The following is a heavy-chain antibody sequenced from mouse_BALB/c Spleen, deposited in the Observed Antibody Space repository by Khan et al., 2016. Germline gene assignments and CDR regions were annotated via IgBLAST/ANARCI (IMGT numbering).Heavy chain of an antibody. Sequence: VQLQQSGAELVKPGASVKLSCTASGFNIKDTYMHWVKQRPEQGLEWIGRIDPANGNTKYDPQFQGKATITADTSSNTAYLQLSSLTSEDTAVYYFANYGSSYWYFDVWGAGTTVTVSS. CDR2: IDPANGNT. CDR3: ANYGSSYWYFDV. V-gene: IGHV14-3*02. CDR1: GFNIKDTY. D-gene: IGHD1-1*01. J-gene: IGHJ1*01.